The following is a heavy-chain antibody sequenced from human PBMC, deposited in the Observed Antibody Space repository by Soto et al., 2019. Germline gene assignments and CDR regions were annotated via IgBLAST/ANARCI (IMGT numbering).Heavy chain of an antibody. CDR1: GFTFSSYA. J-gene: IGHJ3*02. Sequence: GGSLRLSCAASGFTFSSYAMSWVRQAPGKGLEWVSAISGSGGSTYYADSVKGRFTISRDNSKNTLYLQMNSLRAEDTAVYYCAKLVKMVRGVIDAFDIWGQGTMVTVSS. CDR2: ISGSGGST. CDR3: AKLVKMVRGVIDAFDI. D-gene: IGHD3-10*01. V-gene: IGHV3-23*01.